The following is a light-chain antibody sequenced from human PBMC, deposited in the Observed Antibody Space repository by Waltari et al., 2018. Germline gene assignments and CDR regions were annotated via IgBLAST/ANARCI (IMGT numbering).Light chain of an antibody. Sequence: VLTQSPSASASLGASVKLTCTLSSGQTTYAVAWHQKRPEKGPRFLMNLNGDGSHSKGDGIPGRFSGSSSGAERYLPISSLQSEDEADYYCQTWDTGPHVGFGGGTKLTVL. J-gene: IGLJ2*01. CDR3: QTWDTGPHVG. V-gene: IGLV4-69*01. CDR2: LNGDGSH. CDR1: SGQTTYA.